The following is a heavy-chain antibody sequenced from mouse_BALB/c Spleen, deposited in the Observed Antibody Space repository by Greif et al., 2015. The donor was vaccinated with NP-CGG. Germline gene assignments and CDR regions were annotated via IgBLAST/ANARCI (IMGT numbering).Heavy chain of an antibody. D-gene: IGHD2-3*01. Sequence: EVKLVESGGGLVQPGGSRKLSCAASGFTFSSFGMHWVRQAPEKGLEWVAYISSGSSTIYYADTVKGRFTISRDNPKNTLFLQMTSLRSEDTAMYYCARWGYSWYFDVWGAGTTVTVSS. CDR2: ISSGSSTI. CDR1: GFTFSSFG. J-gene: IGHJ1*01. CDR3: ARWGYSWYFDV. V-gene: IGHV5-17*02.